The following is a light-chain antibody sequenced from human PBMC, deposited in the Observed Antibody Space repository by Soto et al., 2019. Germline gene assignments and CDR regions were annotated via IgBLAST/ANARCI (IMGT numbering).Light chain of an antibody. CDR3: QQYNSYSWT. V-gene: IGKV1-5*01. Sequence: DIQMTQSPSTLSGSVGDSVTITCRASQTISSWLAWYQQKPGKAPKLLIYDASNLESGVPSRFSGSGSGTEFTLTISSLQPDDFATYYCQQYNSYSWTFGQGTKVDI. CDR2: DAS. J-gene: IGKJ1*01. CDR1: QTISSW.